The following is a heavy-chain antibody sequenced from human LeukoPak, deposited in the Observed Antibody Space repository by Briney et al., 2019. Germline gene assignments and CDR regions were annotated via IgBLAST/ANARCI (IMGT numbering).Heavy chain of an antibody. CDR1: GGSISSGGYS. V-gene: IGHV4-30-2*01. Sequence: SETLSLTCAVSGGSISSGGYSWGWIRQPPGKGLEWIGYIYHSGSTYYNPSLKSRVTISVDRSKNQFSLKLSSATAADTAVYYCARGYSGYEAYWFDPWGQGTLVTVSS. CDR3: ARGYSGYEAYWFDP. J-gene: IGHJ5*02. D-gene: IGHD5-12*01. CDR2: IYHSGST.